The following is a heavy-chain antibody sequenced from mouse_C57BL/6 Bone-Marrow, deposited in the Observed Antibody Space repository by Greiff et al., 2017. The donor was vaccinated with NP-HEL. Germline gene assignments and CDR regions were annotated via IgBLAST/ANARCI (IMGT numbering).Heavy chain of an antibody. V-gene: IGHV10-3*01. D-gene: IGHD1-1*01. CDR2: IRSKSSNYAT. Sequence: EVQLVESGGGLVQPKGSLKLSCAASGFTFNTYAMHWVRQAPGKGLEWVARIRSKSSNYATYYADSVKDRFTISRDDSQSMLYLQMNNLKTEDTAMYYCVRDRIRGSSYWYFDVWGTGTTVTVSS. CDR3: VRDRIRGSSYWYFDV. CDR1: GFTFNTYA. J-gene: IGHJ1*03.